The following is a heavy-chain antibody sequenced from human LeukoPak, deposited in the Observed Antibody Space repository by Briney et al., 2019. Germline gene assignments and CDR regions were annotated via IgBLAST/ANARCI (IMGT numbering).Heavy chain of an antibody. CDR3: ARDLRSTYYYYYYMDV. Sequence: SETLSLTCTVSGGSINSYYRSWIRQPPGKGLEWIGYIYYSGSTNYNPSLKSRVTISVDTSKNQFSLKLSSVTAADTAVYYCARDLRSTYYYYYYMDVWGKGTTVTVSS. CDR2: IYYSGST. J-gene: IGHJ6*03. V-gene: IGHV4-59*12. CDR1: GGSINSYY.